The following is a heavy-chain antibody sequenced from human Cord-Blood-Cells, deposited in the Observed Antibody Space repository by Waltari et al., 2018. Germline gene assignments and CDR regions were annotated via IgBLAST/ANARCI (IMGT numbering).Heavy chain of an antibody. CDR2: ISAYNGTT. D-gene: IGHD1-26*01. Sequence: QVLLVQSGAAVKKPGASVKVSCKASGYTFTSYGISWVRQAPGQGLEWMGWISAYNGTTNYAQKLQGRVTMTTDTSTSTAYMELRSLRSDDTGVYYCARDPSGSYYYYGMDVWGQGTTVTVSS. CDR1: GYTFTSYG. CDR3: ARDPSGSYYYYGMDV. V-gene: IGHV1-18*04. J-gene: IGHJ6*02.